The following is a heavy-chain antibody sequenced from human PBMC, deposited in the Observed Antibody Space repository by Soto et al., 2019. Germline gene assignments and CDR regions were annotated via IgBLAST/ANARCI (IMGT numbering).Heavy chain of an antibody. D-gene: IGHD3-3*01. Sequence: SETLSLTCVVSSYVIESGHYWGWVRQPPGKGLEWGGSIYDSGTTYYNPSLRSRVTISADTSKNQFSLSLTSVTAADTAVYYCARSPQYYTPGSSPFDYWGPGTMVTVSS. J-gene: IGHJ4*03. CDR1: SYVIESGHY. CDR2: IYDSGTT. CDR3: ARSPQYYTPGSSPFDY. V-gene: IGHV4-38-2*01.